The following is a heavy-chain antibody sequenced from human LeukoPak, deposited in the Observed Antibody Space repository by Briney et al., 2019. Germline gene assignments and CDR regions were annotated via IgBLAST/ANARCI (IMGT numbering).Heavy chain of an antibody. D-gene: IGHD3-22*01. V-gene: IGHV3-11*04. J-gene: IGHJ3*02. CDR2: ISSSGSTI. CDR1: GFTFSDYY. CDR3: ARDGSGYYDSSGPMAFDI. Sequence: GGSLRLSCAASGFTFSDYYMSWIRQAPGKGLEWVSYISSSGSTIYYADSVKGRFTISRDNAKNSLYLQMNSLRAEDTAVYYCARDGSGYYDSSGPMAFDIWGQGTMVTVSS.